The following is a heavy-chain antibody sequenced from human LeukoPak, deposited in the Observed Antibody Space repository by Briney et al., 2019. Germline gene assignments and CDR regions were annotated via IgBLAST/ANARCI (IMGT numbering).Heavy chain of an antibody. Sequence: GGSLRLSCAASGFTFSSYEMNWVRQAPGKGLEWVSGINWNGGSTGYADSVKGRFTISRDNAKNSLYLQMNSLRAEDTALYYCARAESSSGYDYYYYYYMDVWGKGTTVTVSS. D-gene: IGHD3-22*01. CDR3: ARAESSSGYDYYYYYYMDV. CDR1: GFTFSSYE. V-gene: IGHV3-20*04. J-gene: IGHJ6*03. CDR2: INWNGGST.